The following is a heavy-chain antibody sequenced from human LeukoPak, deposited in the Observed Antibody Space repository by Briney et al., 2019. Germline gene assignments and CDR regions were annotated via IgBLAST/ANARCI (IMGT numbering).Heavy chain of an antibody. Sequence: GGSLRLSCAASGFTFSSYAMSWVRQAPGKGLEWVSAISGSGGSTYYADSVKGRFTISRDNSKNTLYLQMNSLRAEDTAVYYCAXSLGYSSGIDAFDIWGQGTMVTVSS. CDR2: ISGSGGST. J-gene: IGHJ3*02. D-gene: IGHD6-19*01. CDR3: AXSLGYSSGIDAFDI. V-gene: IGHV3-23*01. CDR1: GFTFSSYA.